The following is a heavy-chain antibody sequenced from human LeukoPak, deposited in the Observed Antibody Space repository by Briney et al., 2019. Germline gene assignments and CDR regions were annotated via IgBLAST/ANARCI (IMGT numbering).Heavy chain of an antibody. CDR2: MNPNSGST. CDR3: AREIAAAGSNWFDP. J-gene: IGHJ5*02. V-gene: IGHV1-8*01. D-gene: IGHD6-13*01. Sequence: ASVKVSCKASGYTFTSYDINWVRQATGQGLEWMGWMNPNSGSTGYAQKFQGRVTMTRNTSISTAYMELSSLRSEDTAVYYCAREIAAAGSNWFDPWGQGTLVTVSS. CDR1: GYTFTSYD.